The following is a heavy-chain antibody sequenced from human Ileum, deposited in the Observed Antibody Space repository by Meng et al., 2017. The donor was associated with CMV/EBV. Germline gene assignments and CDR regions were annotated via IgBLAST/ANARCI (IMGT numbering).Heavy chain of an antibody. CDR1: GYSFTSHG. J-gene: IGHJ3*01. D-gene: IGHD5-12*01. CDR3: ARDLGDFIVANLDAYNV. V-gene: IGHV1-18*01. CDR2: LSTLNGDT. Sequence: ASVKVSCKASGYSFTSHGISWFRQAPGQGLEWMGWLSTLNGDTNYAQNLQGRVTMTTDTSTSTAYMELRSLRSDDTAVYYCARDLGDFIVANLDAYNVWGQGTMVTVSS.